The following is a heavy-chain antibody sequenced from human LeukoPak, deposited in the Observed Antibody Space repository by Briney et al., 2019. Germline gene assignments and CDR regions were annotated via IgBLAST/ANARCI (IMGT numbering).Heavy chain of an antibody. J-gene: IGHJ4*02. V-gene: IGHV4-30-4*01. CDR3: ARTQTTVTTLDFDY. CDR1: GGSISSGDYY. CDR2: IYYSGST. Sequence: SETLSLTCTVSGGSISSGDYYWSWIRQPPGKGLEWIGYIYYSGSTYYNPSLKSRVTISVDTSKNQFSLKLSSVTAADTAVYYCARTQTTVTTLDFDYWGQGTLVTVSS. D-gene: IGHD4-17*01.